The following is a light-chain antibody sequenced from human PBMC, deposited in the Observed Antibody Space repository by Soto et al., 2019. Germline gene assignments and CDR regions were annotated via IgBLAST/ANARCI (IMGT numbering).Light chain of an antibody. CDR1: ASTIGRNY. J-gene: IGLJ1*01. CDR3: AAWDDNLSGLYV. CDR2: RNS. V-gene: IGLV1-47*01. Sequence: QSELTQSPSASGTPGQRVTISCSGSASTIGRNYVYWYQQLPGTAPKLLIYRNSQRPSGVPDRFSGSKSGTSASLAISGLRSEDEADYYCAAWDDNLSGLYVFGAGTKLTVL.